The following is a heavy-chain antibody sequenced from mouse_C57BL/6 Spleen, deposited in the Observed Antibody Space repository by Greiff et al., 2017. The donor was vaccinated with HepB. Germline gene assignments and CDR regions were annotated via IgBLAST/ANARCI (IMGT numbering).Heavy chain of an antibody. D-gene: IGHD1-1*01. Sequence: VQLQQPGAELVKPGASVKLSCKASGYTFTSYWMHWVKQRPGRGLEWIGRIDPNSGGTKYNEKFKSKATLTVDKPSSTAYMQLSSLTSEDAAVYYCARDIGLRSYYLDYWGQGTTLTVSS. CDR2: IDPNSGGT. V-gene: IGHV1-72*01. CDR3: ARDIGLRSYYLDY. CDR1: GYTFTSYW. J-gene: IGHJ2*01.